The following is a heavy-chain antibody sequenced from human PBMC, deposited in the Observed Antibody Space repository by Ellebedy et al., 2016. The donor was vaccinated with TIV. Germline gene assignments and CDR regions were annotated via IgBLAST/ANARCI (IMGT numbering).Heavy chain of an antibody. Sequence: PGGSLRLSCAASGVTFSSYDMHWVRQATGKGLEWVSAIGTAGDTYYPGSVKGRFTISRENAKNSLYLQMNSLRAGDTAVYYCARATTSGYYYEDAFDIWGQGTMVTVSS. V-gene: IGHV3-13*01. J-gene: IGHJ3*02. D-gene: IGHD3-22*01. CDR1: GVTFSSYD. CDR2: IGTAGDT. CDR3: ARATTSGYYYEDAFDI.